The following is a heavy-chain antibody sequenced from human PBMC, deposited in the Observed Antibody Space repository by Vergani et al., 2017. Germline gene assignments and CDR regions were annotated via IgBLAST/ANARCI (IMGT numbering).Heavy chain of an antibody. CDR1: GFTFSSYS. J-gene: IGHJ4*02. D-gene: IGHD3-3*01. CDR3: AKGFWSGLNAWDY. Sequence: EVQLVESGGGLVKPGGSLRLSCAASGFTFSSYSMNWVRQAPGKGLEGVSSISSSSSYIYYADSVKGRFTISRDNAKNTLYLQMNSLRAEDTAVYYCAKGFWSGLNAWDYWGQGTLVTVSS. V-gene: IGHV3-21*04. CDR2: ISSSSSYI.